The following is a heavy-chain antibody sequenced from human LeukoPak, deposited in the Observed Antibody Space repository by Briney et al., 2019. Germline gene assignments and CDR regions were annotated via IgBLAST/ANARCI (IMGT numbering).Heavy chain of an antibody. Sequence: SETLSLTCTVSGGSISSYYWSWIRQLPGKGLEWIGYIYYSGSTNYNPSLKSRVTISVDTSKNQFSLKLSSVTAADTAVYYCASGYSSSWLLDYWGQGTLVTVSS. V-gene: IGHV4-59*01. CDR2: IYYSGST. D-gene: IGHD6-13*01. J-gene: IGHJ4*02. CDR3: ASGYSSSWLLDY. CDR1: GGSISSYY.